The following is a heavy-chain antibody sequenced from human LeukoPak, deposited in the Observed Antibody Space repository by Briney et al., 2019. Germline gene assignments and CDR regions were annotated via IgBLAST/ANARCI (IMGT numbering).Heavy chain of an antibody. CDR1: GFSFDDFA. Sequence: GGSLRLSCAASGFSFDDFAMHWVRQAPGRGLEWVSGTSWNSGSITYADSVKGRFTISRDNAKSSLYLQMDSLRTEDTALYYCAKGDWLDYWGQGTLVTVSS. CDR3: AKGDWLDY. D-gene: IGHD1-26*01. J-gene: IGHJ4*02. CDR2: TSWNSGSI. V-gene: IGHV3-9*01.